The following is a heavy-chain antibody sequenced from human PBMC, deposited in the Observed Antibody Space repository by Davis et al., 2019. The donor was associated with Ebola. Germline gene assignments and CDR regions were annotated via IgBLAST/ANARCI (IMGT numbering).Heavy chain of an antibody. J-gene: IGHJ4*02. D-gene: IGHD2-2*01. CDR1: GGSITSDEYY. V-gene: IGHV4-30-4*01. CDR3: ARFPIVVEPASNS. Sequence: MPSETLSLTCTVSGGSITSDEYYWSWIRQPPGKGLEWIAYIYYSGSTYYNPSLKSRVTISVNTSKNQLSLVLASVIAAHTAVYYCARFPIVVEPASNSWGQGTLVTVSS. CDR2: IYYSGST.